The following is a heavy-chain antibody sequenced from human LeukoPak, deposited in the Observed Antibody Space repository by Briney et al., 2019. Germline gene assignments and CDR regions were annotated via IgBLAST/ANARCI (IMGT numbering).Heavy chain of an antibody. Sequence: PSETLSLTCTVSGGSISSGDYYWSWIRQPPGKGLEWIGYIYYSGSTYYNPSLKSRVTISVDTSKNQFSLKLSSVTAADTAVYYCARAGIVVALDYWGQGTLVTVSS. CDR1: GGSISSGDYY. CDR2: IYYSGST. D-gene: IGHD3-22*01. J-gene: IGHJ4*02. V-gene: IGHV4-30-4*08. CDR3: ARAGIVVALDY.